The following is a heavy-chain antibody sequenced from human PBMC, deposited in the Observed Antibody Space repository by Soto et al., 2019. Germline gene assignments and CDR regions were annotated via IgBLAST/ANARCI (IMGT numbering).Heavy chain of an antibody. CDR3: ARWSSAFDY. Sequence: QVQVVESGGGLVKPGGSLRLSCVASGFTFSDYYMGWVRLAPGKGLEWVSYLSQTATAIHYADSVRGRFTISRDNAKNSLSLEMSSRRAEDTAMYYCARWSSAFDYWGRGTLVTVSS. J-gene: IGHJ4*02. V-gene: IGHV3-11*01. CDR2: LSQTATAI. CDR1: GFTFSDYY.